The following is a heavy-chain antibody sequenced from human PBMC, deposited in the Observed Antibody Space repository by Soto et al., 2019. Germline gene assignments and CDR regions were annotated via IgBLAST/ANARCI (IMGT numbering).Heavy chain of an antibody. D-gene: IGHD2-2*01. CDR1: GASISSAGYS. J-gene: IGHJ5*01. CDR2: ITDSGDT. V-gene: IGHV4-31*03. CDR3: ARARCSSTSWEGCWFGS. Sequence: SETLSLTCTVSGASISSAGYSWSWVRQHPGKGLEWIGYITDSGDTDYNPSLRSRVFISIDTSRNQFSLKLSSVTAADTAVYYCARARCSSTSWEGCWFGSWGQGTLVTVSS.